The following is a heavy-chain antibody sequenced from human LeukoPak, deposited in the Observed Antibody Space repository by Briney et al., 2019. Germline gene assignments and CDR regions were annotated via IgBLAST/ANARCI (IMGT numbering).Heavy chain of an antibody. J-gene: IGHJ4*02. CDR2: IYSGGTT. CDR1: GFTFSSYA. CDR3: ARRAGGYSHPYGY. V-gene: IGHV3-53*01. Sequence: PGGSLRLSCAASGFTFSSYAMSWVRQAPGKGLEWVSLIYSGGTTYYADSVKGRFTISRDNSKNTLYLQMNSLRAEDTAVYYCARRAGGYSHPYGYWGQGILVTVSS. D-gene: IGHD4-23*01.